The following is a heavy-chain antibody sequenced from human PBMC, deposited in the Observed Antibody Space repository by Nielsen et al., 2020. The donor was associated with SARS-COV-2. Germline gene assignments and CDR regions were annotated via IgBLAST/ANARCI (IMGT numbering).Heavy chain of an antibody. CDR3: ARDRLFNYPLDY. CDR2: IYYSGST. J-gene: IGHJ4*02. V-gene: IGHV4-59*01. Sequence: GSLRLSCTVSGGSISSYYWSWIRQPPGKGLEWIGYIYYSGSTNYNPSLKSRVTISVDTSKNQFSLKLSSVTAADTAVYYCARDRLFNYPLDYWGQGTLVTVSS. D-gene: IGHD3-22*01. CDR1: GGSISSYY.